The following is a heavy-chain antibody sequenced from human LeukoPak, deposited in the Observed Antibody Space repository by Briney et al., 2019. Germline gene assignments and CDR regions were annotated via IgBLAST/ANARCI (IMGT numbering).Heavy chain of an antibody. CDR3: AREEWQSWFDP. CDR1: GGSISSSSYY. J-gene: IGHJ5*02. CDR2: IYYSGST. Sequence: SETLSLTCTVSGGSISSSSYYWGWIRQPPGKGLEWIGSIYYSGSTYYNPSLKSRVTISVDTSKNQFSLKLSSVTAADTAVYYCAREEWQSWFDPWGQGTLVTVSS. D-gene: IGHD3-3*01. V-gene: IGHV4-39*07.